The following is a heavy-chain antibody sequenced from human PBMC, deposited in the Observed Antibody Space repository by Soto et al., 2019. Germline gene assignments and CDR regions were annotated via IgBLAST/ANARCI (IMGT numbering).Heavy chain of an antibody. CDR3: ARSVGAALSDY. Sequence: QGQLVQSGAEVKKPGASVKVSCEASGYTFTSYAIHWVRQAPGQRLEWMGWINVGNGNTKYSQKFQGRVTITRDTSASTAYMELSSLRSEDTAVYYCARSVGAALSDYWGQGTLVTVSS. CDR2: INVGNGNT. V-gene: IGHV1-3*01. J-gene: IGHJ4*02. D-gene: IGHD1-26*01. CDR1: GYTFTSYA.